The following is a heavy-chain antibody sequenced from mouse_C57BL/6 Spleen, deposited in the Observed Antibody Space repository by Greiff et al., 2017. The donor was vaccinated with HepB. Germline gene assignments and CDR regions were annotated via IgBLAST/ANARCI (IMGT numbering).Heavy chain of an antibody. CDR1: GYTFTDYY. CDR3: ARQIITTVSHWYFDV. CDR2: INPNNGGT. Sequence: VQLQQSGPELVKPGASVKISCKASGYTFTDYYMNWVKQSHGKSLEWIGDINPNNGGTSYNQKFKGKATLTVDKSSSTAYMELRSLTSEDSAVYYCARQIITTVSHWYFDVWGTGTTVTVSS. D-gene: IGHD1-1*01. V-gene: IGHV1-26*01. J-gene: IGHJ1*03.